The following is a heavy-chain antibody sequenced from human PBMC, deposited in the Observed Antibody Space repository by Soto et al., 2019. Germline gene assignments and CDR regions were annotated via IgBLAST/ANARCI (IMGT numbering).Heavy chain of an antibody. Sequence: PEETLSLTCPVYGWSFSGHYWTWIRQPPGQGLEWIGEISHSGSTKYNPSLKSRVTISVDTSKNQFSLKLSSVTAADTAVYYCAEGGKYYDSSGYQEVENDYWGLGTLVTVSS. CDR1: GWSFSGHY. CDR2: ISHSGST. V-gene: IGHV4-34*01. D-gene: IGHD3-22*01. J-gene: IGHJ4*02. CDR3: AEGGKYYDSSGYQEVENDY.